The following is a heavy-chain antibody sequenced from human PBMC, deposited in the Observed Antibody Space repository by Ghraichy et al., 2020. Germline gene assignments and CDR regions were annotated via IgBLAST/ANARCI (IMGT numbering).Heavy chain of an antibody. J-gene: IGHJ4*02. V-gene: IGHV3-48*03. CDR2: ISSSENTI. D-gene: IGHD3-22*01. CDR3: ARRTDSSGFHYYNDY. CDR1: GFTFSRYE. Sequence: GGSLRLSCAASGFTFSRYEMNWVRQAPGKGLEWVSHISSSENTIFYADPVKGRFTISRDNSKNSLYLQMNSLRAEDTAVYYCARRTDSSGFHYYNDYWGQGTLVTVSA.